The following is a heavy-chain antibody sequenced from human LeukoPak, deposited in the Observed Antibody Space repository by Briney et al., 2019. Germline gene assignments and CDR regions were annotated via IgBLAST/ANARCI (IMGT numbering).Heavy chain of an antibody. Sequence: GASVKVSCKASGYTFTGYYLHWVRQAPGQGHEWMGCVNPNSGGTKYAQRFQGRVTMTRDKSISTAYMELSRLRSDDTAGYCCARNHCSTNSCCEVYYTGVDLWGQGTTVTVSS. CDR3: ARNHCSTNSCCEVYYTGVDL. J-gene: IGHJ6*02. D-gene: IGHD2-2*01. CDR2: VNPNSGGT. V-gene: IGHV1-2*02. CDR1: GYTFTGYY.